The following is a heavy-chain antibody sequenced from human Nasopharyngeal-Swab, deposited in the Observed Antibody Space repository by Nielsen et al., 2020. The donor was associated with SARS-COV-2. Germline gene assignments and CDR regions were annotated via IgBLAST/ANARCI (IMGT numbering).Heavy chain of an antibody. V-gene: IGHV3-7*05. D-gene: IGHD1-1*01. J-gene: IGHJ4*02. Sequence: GGSLRLSCAGSGFTFSSKWMNWARQAPGKGLEWVANISPDGGQKYYADSVKGRFTISRNNAKNSLYLQMDSLRAEDAAVYYCARDSDNWAIDYWGQGTLVTVSP. CDR2: ISPDGGQK. CDR1: GFTFSSKW. CDR3: ARDSDNWAIDY.